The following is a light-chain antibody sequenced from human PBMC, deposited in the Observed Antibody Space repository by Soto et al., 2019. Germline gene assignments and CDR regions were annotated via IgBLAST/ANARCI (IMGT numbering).Light chain of an antibody. Sequence: EIVRTQAPATLSLSPGERATLCCRASQSVSSNLAWYQQKPGQAPRLLIYGASTRATGIPARFSGSGSGTEFTLTISSLQSEDFAVYFCQQNNRWPHITFGQGTRLEIK. CDR2: GAS. CDR1: QSVSSN. J-gene: IGKJ5*01. CDR3: QQNNRWPHIT. V-gene: IGKV3-15*01.